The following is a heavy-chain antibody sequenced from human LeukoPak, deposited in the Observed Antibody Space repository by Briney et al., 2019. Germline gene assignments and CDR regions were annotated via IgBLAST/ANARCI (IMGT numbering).Heavy chain of an antibody. V-gene: IGHV1-2*02. D-gene: IGHD3-16*02. CDR1: GYTFTDYY. Sequence: ASVKVSCKASGYTFTDYYLHWVRQAPGQRLEWMGWINPTNGGTNLAPKFHGRVTVTRDTSLSTVYMDLTSLKSDDTAVYYCARGPYSVIPSPTDFWGQGTLVTVSS. J-gene: IGHJ4*02. CDR3: ARGPYSVIPSPTDF. CDR2: INPTNGGT.